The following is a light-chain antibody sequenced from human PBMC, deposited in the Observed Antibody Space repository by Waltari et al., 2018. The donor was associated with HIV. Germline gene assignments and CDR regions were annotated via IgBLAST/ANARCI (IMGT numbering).Light chain of an antibody. CDR2: DVS. Sequence: SALTQPASVSGSPGQSITLPSTGASSDVGRYNYVSWYQHHPSKAPKLIIYDVSNRPSGVSKRFSGSKSGTTASLTISGLQAEDEADYYCSSYTSSRTVVFGGGTKLTVL. J-gene: IGLJ2*01. CDR1: SSDVGRYNY. CDR3: SSYTSSRTVV. V-gene: IGLV2-14*03.